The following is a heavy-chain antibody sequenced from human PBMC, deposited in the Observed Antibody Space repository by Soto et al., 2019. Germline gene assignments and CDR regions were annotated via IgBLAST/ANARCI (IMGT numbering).Heavy chain of an antibody. J-gene: IGHJ4*02. Sequence: QITLKESGPTLVKPTQTLTLTCTFSGFSLSTSGVGVGWIRQPPGKALEWLALIYWDDDKRYSPSLKSRLTITKDTSKNQLVLTMTNMDPVDTATYYCARHSSGYSYFDYWGQGTLVTVSS. CDR2: IYWDDDK. V-gene: IGHV2-5*02. D-gene: IGHD5-18*01. CDR3: ARHSSGYSYFDY. CDR1: GFSLSTSGVG.